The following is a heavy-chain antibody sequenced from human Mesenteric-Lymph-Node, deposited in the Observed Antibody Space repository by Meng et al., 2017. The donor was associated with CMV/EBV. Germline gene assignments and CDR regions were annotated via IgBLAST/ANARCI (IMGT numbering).Heavy chain of an antibody. D-gene: IGHD6-19*01. J-gene: IGHJ4*02. CDR2: LLPIFCTA. Sequence: ATFSSSAIIWLRQAPGQGPAGIVGLLPIFCTAYYAHEFQGRVTIPTDESTSTAYLRLRPLRSEYTALYSCARAPRPPVIAVAGDFDYWGQGTLVTVSS. CDR3: ARAPRPPVIAVAGDFDY. V-gene: IGHV1-69*05. CDR1: ATFSSSA.